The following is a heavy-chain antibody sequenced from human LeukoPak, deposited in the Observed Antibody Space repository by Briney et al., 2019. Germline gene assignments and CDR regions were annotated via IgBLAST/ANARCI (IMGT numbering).Heavy chain of an antibody. CDR3: ARGELYYYYYMDV. Sequence: GGSLRLSCAASGFTFDDYAMHWVRQAPGKGLEWVSGISWNSGSIGYADSVKGRFTISRDNAKNSLYLQMNSLRAEDTAVYYCARGELYYYYYMDVWGKGTTVTVSS. J-gene: IGHJ6*03. CDR2: ISWNSGSI. D-gene: IGHD1-26*01. CDR1: GFTFDDYA. V-gene: IGHV3-9*01.